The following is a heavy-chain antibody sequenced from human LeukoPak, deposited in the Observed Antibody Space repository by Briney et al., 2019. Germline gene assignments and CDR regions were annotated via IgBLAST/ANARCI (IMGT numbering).Heavy chain of an antibody. J-gene: IGHJ2*01. CDR3: ARGQIYWYFDL. CDR1: GYTFANYG. Sequence: ASVKVSCKASGYTFANYGISWVRLAPGQRLEWMGWTSTYNDNTNYAQEFQDRVTMTTDTSTSTAYMELRSLRSDDTAVYYCARGQIYWYFDLWGRGTLVTVSS. CDR2: TSTYNDNT. V-gene: IGHV1-18*01.